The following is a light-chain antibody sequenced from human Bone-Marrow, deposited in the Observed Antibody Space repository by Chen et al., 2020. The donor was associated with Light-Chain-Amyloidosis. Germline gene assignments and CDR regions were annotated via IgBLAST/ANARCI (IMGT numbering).Light chain of an antibody. V-gene: IGKV1-39*01. J-gene: IGKJ4*01. CDR2: AAS. CDR3: QQCYSSLLLT. Sequence: DIQMIQSPSSLSASVGDRVTITCRASQSISSDVNWYQLKPGKAPKLLIFAASSLQSGVPSRFSGGGSGTDFTLTISSLQPEDSATYFCQQCYSSLLLTFGGGTKVEIK. CDR1: QSISSD.